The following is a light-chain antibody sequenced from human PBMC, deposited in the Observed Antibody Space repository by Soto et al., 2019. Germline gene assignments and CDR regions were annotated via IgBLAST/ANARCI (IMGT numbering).Light chain of an antibody. CDR1: QRISSSY. CDR3: QQFGSSAWT. V-gene: IGKV3-20*01. CDR2: GAS. Sequence: ESVLTQSPGTLSLSPGERATLSCRTSQRISSSYLAWYQQKPGQAPRLLIQGASSRATGIPDRFSGSGSGTDFTLTISRLEPEDVAVYYCQQFGSSAWTFGQGTKVDIK. J-gene: IGKJ1*01.